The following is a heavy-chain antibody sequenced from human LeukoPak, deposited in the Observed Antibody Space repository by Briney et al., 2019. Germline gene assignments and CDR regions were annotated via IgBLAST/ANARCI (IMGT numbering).Heavy chain of an antibody. D-gene: IGHD3-9*01. J-gene: IGHJ4*02. Sequence: SVKVSCKASGYTFTSYAISWVRQAPGQGLEWMGGIIPIFGTANYAQKFQGRVTITADESTSTAYMELSSLRSEDTAVYYCASAYDILTGFYDNFDYWGQGTLFTVSS. CDR1: GYTFTSYA. CDR2: IIPIFGTA. CDR3: ASAYDILTGFYDNFDY. V-gene: IGHV1-69*13.